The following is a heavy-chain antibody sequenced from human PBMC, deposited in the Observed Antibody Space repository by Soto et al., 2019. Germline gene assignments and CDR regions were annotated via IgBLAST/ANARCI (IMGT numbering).Heavy chain of an antibody. CDR1: GFTFSSYG. D-gene: IGHD3-22*01. V-gene: IGHV3-30*18. CDR2: ISYDGSNK. J-gene: IGHJ4*02. CDR3: AKGTYYYDSSGYYFDY. Sequence: LRLSCAASGFTFSSYGMHWVRQAPGKGLEWVAVISYDGSNKYYADSVKGRFTISRDNSKNTLYLQMNSLRAEDTAVYYCAKGTYYYDSSGYYFDYWGQGTLVTVS.